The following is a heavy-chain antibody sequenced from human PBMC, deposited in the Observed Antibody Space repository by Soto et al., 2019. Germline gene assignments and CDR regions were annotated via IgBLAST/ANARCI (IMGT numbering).Heavy chain of an antibody. J-gene: IGHJ3*02. CDR2: IYPRDSDS. CDR1: GYSFTNYW. D-gene: IGHD2-15*01. CDR3: ARHGRRGPSDAFDI. Sequence: GESLKISCQGSGYSFTNYWIGWVRQMPGKGLEWMGIIYPRDSDSIYSPSFQGQVTISADKSITTAYLQWISLKASDTAMYYCARHGRRGPSDAFDIWGQGTMVTVSS. V-gene: IGHV5-51*01.